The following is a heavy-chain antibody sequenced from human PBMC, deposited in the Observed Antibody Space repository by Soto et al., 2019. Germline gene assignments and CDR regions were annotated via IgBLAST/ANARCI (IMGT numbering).Heavy chain of an antibody. CDR2: IRSKAYGGTT. J-gene: IGHJ4*02. CDR1: GFTFGDYA. Sequence: PGGSLRLSCTASGFTFGDYAMSWFRQAPGKGLEWVGFIRSKAYGGTTEYAASVKGRFTISRDDSKSIAYLQMNSLKTEDTAVYYCTRCPNYYDSSSYYDYWGQGTLVTVSS. D-gene: IGHD3-22*01. V-gene: IGHV3-49*03. CDR3: TRCPNYYDSSSYYDY.